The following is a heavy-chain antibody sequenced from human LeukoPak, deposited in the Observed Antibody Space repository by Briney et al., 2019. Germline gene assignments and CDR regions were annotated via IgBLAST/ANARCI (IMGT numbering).Heavy chain of an antibody. CDR2: IYSGGST. J-gene: IGHJ4*02. V-gene: IGHV3-53*01. D-gene: IGHD3-16*01. CDR1: GFTVSSNY. CDR3: ARLGELTFFDF. Sequence: QPGGSLRLSCTASGFTVSSNYMSWVRQAPAKGLEWDSVIYSGGSTYYADYVTGRFTISRDNSTNTLYLQMNSLRAEDSAWYYCARLGELTFFDFWGQGTLVTVSS.